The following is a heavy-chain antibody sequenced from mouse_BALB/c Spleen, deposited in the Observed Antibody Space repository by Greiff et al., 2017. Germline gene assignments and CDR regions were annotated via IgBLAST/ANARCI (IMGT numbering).Heavy chain of an antibody. J-gene: IGHJ1*01. V-gene: IGHV14-3*02. CDR2: IDPANGNT. CDR1: GFNIKDTY. D-gene: IGHD1-1*01. CDR3: ARCGSSYWYFDV. Sequence: VQLKESGAELVKPGASVKLSCTASGFNIKDTYMHWVKQRPEQGLEWIGRIDPANGNTKYDPKFQGKATITADTSSNTAYLQLSSLTSEDTAVYYCARCGSSYWYFDVWGAGTTVTVSS.